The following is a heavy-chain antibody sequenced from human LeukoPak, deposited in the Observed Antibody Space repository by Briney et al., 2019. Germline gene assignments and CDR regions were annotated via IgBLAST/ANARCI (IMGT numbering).Heavy chain of an antibody. V-gene: IGHV3-23*01. CDR1: GFTFSSYS. D-gene: IGHD6-6*01. CDR3: AKEMPYSSSSDGGY. CDR2: ISGSGGST. Sequence: GGSLRLSCAASGFTFSSYSMNWVRQAPGKGLEWVSAISGSGGSTYYADYVKGRFTISRDNSKNTLYLQMNSLRAEDTAVYYCAKEMPYSSSSDGGYWGQGTLVTVSS. J-gene: IGHJ4*02.